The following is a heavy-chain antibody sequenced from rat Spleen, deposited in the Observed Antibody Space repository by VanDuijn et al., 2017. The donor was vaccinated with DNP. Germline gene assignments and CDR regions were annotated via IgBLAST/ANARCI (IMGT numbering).Heavy chain of an antibody. CDR3: ARLTGGFDY. J-gene: IGHJ2*01. CDR1: GFTFSNYG. Sequence: EVKLVESGGGLVQPGRSLKLSCAASGFTFSNYGMAWVRQAPTKGLEWVATISYDGSSTYYRDSVKGRFTISRDNAKSTLYLQMDSLRSEDTATYYCARLTGGFDYWGQGVTVTVSS. D-gene: IGHD5-1*01. V-gene: IGHV5-29*01. CDR2: ISYDGSST.